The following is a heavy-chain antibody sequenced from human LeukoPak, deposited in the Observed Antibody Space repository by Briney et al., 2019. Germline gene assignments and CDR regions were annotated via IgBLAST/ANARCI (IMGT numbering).Heavy chain of an antibody. D-gene: IGHD4-17*01. CDR2: ISSSSSYI. CDR3: ARAHPGDYGDFQFDY. V-gene: IGHV3-21*01. Sequence: GGSLRLSCAASEFTFSNYKMNWVRQAPGKGLEWVSSISSSSSYIYYADSVKGRFTISRDNAKNSLYLQMNSLRAEDTAVYYCARAHPGDYGDFQFDYWGQGTLVTVSS. CDR1: EFTFSNYK. J-gene: IGHJ4*02.